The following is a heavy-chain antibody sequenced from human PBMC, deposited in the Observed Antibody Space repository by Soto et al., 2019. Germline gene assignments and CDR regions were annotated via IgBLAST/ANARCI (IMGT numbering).Heavy chain of an antibody. CDR3: ARVRYFDWLSSPNYFDY. CDR1: GFTFSSYW. Sequence: GGSLRLSCAASGFTFSSYWMHWVRQAPGKGLVWVSRINSDGSSTSYADSVKGRFTISRDNAKNTLYLQMNSLRAEDTAVYYCARVRYFDWLSSPNYFDYWGQGTLVTVSS. J-gene: IGHJ4*02. CDR2: INSDGSST. D-gene: IGHD3-9*01. V-gene: IGHV3-74*01.